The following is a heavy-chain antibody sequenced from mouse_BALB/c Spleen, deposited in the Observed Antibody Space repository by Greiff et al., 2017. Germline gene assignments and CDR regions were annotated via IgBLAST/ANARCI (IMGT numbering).Heavy chain of an antibody. V-gene: IGHV5-17*02. CDR1: GFTFSSFG. CDR3: ARSLYRYDEDYFDY. D-gene: IGHD2-14*01. J-gene: IGHJ2*01. Sequence: EVQGVESGGGLVQPGGSRKLSCAASGFTFSSFGMHWVRQAPEKGLEWVAYISSGSSTIYYADTVKGRFTISRDNPKNTLFLQMTSLRSEDTAMYYCARSLYRYDEDYFDYWGQGTTLTVSS. CDR2: ISSGSSTI.